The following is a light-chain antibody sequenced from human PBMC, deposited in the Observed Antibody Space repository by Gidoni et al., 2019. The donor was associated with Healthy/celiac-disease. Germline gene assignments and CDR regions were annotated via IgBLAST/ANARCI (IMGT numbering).Light chain of an antibody. CDR2: GAS. V-gene: IGKV3-20*01. Sequence: EIVLTQSPGTLSLSPGERATLSGRASQSVSSSYLAWYQQKPGQAPRLPISGASSRATGIPDRFSGSGSETDFTFTISRLEHEDFAVYYCRQYGSSLYTFGQGTKLEIK. CDR1: QSVSSSY. CDR3: RQYGSSLYT. J-gene: IGKJ2*01.